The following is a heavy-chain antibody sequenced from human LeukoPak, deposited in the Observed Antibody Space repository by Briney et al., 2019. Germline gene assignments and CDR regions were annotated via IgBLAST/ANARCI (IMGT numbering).Heavy chain of an antibody. D-gene: IGHD7-27*01. CDR2: ISGSGGST. J-gene: IGHJ4*02. CDR1: GFTFSSYG. V-gene: IGHV3-23*01. CDR3: ARDLAWGAFDY. Sequence: GGTLRLSCAASGFTFSSYGMSWVRQAPGKGLEWVSVISGSGGSTYYADSVKGRFTISRDNSKNTLYLQMNSLRAEDTAVYHCARDLAWGAFDYWGQGTLVTVSS.